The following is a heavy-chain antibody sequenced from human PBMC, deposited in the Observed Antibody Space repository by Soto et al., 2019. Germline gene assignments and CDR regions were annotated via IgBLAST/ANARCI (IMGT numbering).Heavy chain of an antibody. V-gene: IGHV1-24*01. CDR1: GYTLTELS. D-gene: IGHD3-3*01. CDR2: FDPEDGET. CDR3: ATLSNDFWSGPNNWFDP. J-gene: IGHJ5*02. Sequence: AAVKVSCKVSGYTLTELSMHWVRQAPGKGLEWMGGFDPEDGETIYAQKFQGRVTMTEDTSTDTAYMELSSLRSEDTAVYYCATLSNDFWSGPNNWFDPWGQGTLVTVSS.